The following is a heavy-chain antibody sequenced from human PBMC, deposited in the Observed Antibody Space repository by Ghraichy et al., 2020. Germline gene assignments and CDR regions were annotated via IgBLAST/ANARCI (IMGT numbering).Heavy chain of an antibody. Sequence: SETLSLTCTVSGGSISSGGYYWSWIRQHPGKGLEWIGYIYYSGSTYYNPSLKSRVTISVDTSKNQFSLKLSSVTAADTAVYYCARDGMGSSGSSSRGGFDYWGQGTLVTVSS. CDR2: IYYSGST. CDR1: GGSISSGGYY. CDR3: ARDGMGSSGSSSRGGFDY. D-gene: IGHD6-6*01. V-gene: IGHV4-31*03. J-gene: IGHJ4*02.